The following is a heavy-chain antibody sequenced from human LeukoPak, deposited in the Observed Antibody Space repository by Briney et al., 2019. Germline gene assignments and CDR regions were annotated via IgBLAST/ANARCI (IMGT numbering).Heavy chain of an antibody. CDR1: EFTFSVSA. CDR3: VKGAESFCDSRSDY. Sequence: PGGSLRLSCSASEFTFSVSAMHWVRQAPGKGLEYVSAISGNGGTTYYADSVKGRFTISRDNSKNTLYLQMSSLRREDTAVYYCVKGAESFCDSRSDYWGQGTLVTVSS. V-gene: IGHV3-64D*09. J-gene: IGHJ4*02. D-gene: IGHD3-22*01. CDR2: ISGNGGTT.